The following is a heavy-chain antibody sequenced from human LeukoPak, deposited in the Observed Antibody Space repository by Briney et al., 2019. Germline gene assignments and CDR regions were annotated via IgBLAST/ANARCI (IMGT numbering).Heavy chain of an antibody. J-gene: IGHJ4*02. CDR1: GGSISGYF. CDR3: ARWGYNYFDS. D-gene: IGHD5-24*01. CDR2: ISYSGST. Sequence: SETLSLTCTVSGGSISGYFWSWIRQPPGKELEWIGYISYSGSTNYNPSLNSRVTMSVDTSKNQFSVKRNSVTAADTAVYYCARWGYNYFDSWGQGTLITVSS. V-gene: IGHV4-59*01.